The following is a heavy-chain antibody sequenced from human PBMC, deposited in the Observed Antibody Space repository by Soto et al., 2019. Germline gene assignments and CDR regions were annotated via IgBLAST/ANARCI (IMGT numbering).Heavy chain of an antibody. J-gene: IGHJ6*03. CDR3: ARGYQPVRWYMDV. D-gene: IGHD6-6*01. CDR2: INHSGST. V-gene: IGHV4-34*01. CDR1: GGSFSGYY. Sequence: PSETLSLTCAVYGGSFSGYYWSWIRQPPGKGLEWIGEINHSGSTNYNPSLKSRVTISVDTSKNQFSLKLSSVTAADTAVYYCARGYQPVRWYMDVWGKGTTVTVSS.